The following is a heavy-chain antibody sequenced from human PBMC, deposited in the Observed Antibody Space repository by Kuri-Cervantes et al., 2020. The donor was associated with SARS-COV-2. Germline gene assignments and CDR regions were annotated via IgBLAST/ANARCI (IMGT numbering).Heavy chain of an antibody. CDR2: ISYDGSNK. J-gene: IGHJ3*02. D-gene: IGHD2-2*01. V-gene: IGHV3-30-3*01. Sequence: GESLKISCAASGFTFSSYAMHWVRQAPGKGLEWVAVISYDGSNKYYAGSVKGRFTISRDNSKNTLYLQMNSLRAEDTAVYYCASTSGSTVSPLLLAFDIWGQGTMVTVSS. CDR1: GFTFSSYA. CDR3: ASTSGSTVSPLLLAFDI.